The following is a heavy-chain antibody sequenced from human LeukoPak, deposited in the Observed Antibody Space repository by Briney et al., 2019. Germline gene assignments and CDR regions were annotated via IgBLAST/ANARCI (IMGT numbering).Heavy chain of an antibody. D-gene: IGHD5-24*01. CDR3: ARDGGVDGYNSYFDY. Sequence: KPGGSLRLSCAASGFTFSSYSMNWVRQAPGKGLEGVSSISSRSSNLYYADSVKGRFTISRDNAKNSLYLQMNSLRAEDTALYYCARDGGVDGYNSYFDYWGQGTLVTVSS. V-gene: IGHV3-21*01. CDR1: GFTFSSYS. CDR2: ISSRSSNL. J-gene: IGHJ4*02.